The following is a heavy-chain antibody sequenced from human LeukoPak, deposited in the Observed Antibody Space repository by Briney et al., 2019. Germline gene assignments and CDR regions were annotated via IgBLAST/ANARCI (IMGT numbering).Heavy chain of an antibody. CDR3: ATHHTSRYSHYYFDY. CDR1: GFTFDDYG. D-gene: IGHD2-2*01. CDR2: ISGSGGDT. J-gene: IGHJ4*02. Sequence: GGSLRLSCAASGFTFDDYGMTWVRQAPGKGLEWVSAISGSGGDTYYADSLKGRFTISRDNSKNTLYLQMNSLRAEDTAVYYCATHHTSRYSHYYFDYWGQGTLVTVSS. V-gene: IGHV3-23*01.